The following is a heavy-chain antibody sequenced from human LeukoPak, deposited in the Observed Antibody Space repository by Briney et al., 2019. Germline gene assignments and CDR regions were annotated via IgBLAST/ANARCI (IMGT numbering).Heavy chain of an antibody. J-gene: IGHJ4*02. CDR3: ARTDSKYDSRLLFN. CDR2: VNPHSGGT. Sequence: ASVKVSCKASGYTFTAYYINWVRQAPGHGLEGMGWVNPHSGGTNFAQRLRGRVTLTRDTSVTTASMELNRLESDDPAIYYCARTDSKYDSRLLFNWGQGTQIIVSS. V-gene: IGHV1-2*02. CDR1: GYTFTAYY. D-gene: IGHD3-22*01.